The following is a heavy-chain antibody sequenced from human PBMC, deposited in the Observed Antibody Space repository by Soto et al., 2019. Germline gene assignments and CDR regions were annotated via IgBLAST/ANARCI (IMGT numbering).Heavy chain of an antibody. Sequence: PSETLSLTCAVYGGSFSGYYWSWIRQPPGKGLEWIGEINHSGSTNYNPSLKSRVTISVDTSKNQFSLKLSSVTAADTAVYYCAIGFKQLVRYFDYWGQGTLVTVSS. J-gene: IGHJ4*02. D-gene: IGHD6-13*01. CDR3: AIGFKQLVRYFDY. CDR1: GGSFSGYY. V-gene: IGHV4-34*01. CDR2: INHSGST.